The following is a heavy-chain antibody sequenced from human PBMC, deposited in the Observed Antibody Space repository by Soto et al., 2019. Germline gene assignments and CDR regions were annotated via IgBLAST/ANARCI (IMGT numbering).Heavy chain of an antibody. J-gene: IGHJ6*02. Sequence: QVQLRESGPGLVRPSETLSLTCTVSGGSISNSYWSWLRQSPGKGLEWIGYIYSSGSTNYNPSLKGRVTISIDTSKNQFSLKLTSLIAADTAVYYCARHSPPFFYGSGPWDVWGQGTTVTVSS. CDR3: ARHSPPFFYGSGPWDV. V-gene: IGHV4-59*08. D-gene: IGHD3-10*01. CDR1: GGSISNSY. CDR2: IYSSGST.